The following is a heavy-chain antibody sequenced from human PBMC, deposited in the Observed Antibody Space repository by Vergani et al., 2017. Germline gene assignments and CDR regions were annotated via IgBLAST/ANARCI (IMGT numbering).Heavy chain of an antibody. Sequence: EVQLVESGGGLVQPGRSLRLSCAASGFTFDDYAMHWVRQAPGKGLEWVSGISWNSGSIGYADSVKGRFTISRDNAKNSLYLQMNSLRAEDTGLYYCAKVSGSSPTAYYFDYWGQGTLVTVSS. J-gene: IGHJ4*02. D-gene: IGHD6-6*01. V-gene: IGHV3-9*01. CDR2: ISWNSGSI. CDR3: AKVSGSSPTAYYFDY. CDR1: GFTFDDYA.